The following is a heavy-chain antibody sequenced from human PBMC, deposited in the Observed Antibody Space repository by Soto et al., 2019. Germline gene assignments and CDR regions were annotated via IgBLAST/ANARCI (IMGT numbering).Heavy chain of an antibody. J-gene: IGHJ6*04. D-gene: IGHD1-1*01. CDR1: GLTLINYA. V-gene: IGHV3-23*01. CDR2: VSGDGGRT. Sequence: GGSLRLSCAASGLTLINYALSWVRQAPGKGLEWVSVVSGDGGRTSYADAVKGRFTVSRDNFKNTLYLQMNNLRVEDAAVYYCATSTRNADVWGKGTTVTVSS. CDR3: ATSTRNADV.